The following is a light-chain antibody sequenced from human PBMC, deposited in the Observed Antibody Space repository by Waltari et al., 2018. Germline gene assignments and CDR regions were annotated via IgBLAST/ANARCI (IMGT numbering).Light chain of an antibody. Sequence: EIVMTQSPATLSVSPGERATLSCRASQSVSSYLAWYQQKPGQAPRLLIYGASTRATGIPARFSGSGSGTEFTLTISSLQSEDVGVYYCQQYHEWPYTFGQGTKLEI. J-gene: IGKJ2*01. CDR2: GAS. CDR1: QSVSSY. CDR3: QQYHEWPYT. V-gene: IGKV3-15*01.